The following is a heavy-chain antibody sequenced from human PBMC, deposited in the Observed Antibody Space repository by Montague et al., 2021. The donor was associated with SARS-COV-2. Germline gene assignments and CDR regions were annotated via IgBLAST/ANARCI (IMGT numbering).Heavy chain of an antibody. CDR3: ARVVYCSSSGCYAPYYMDV. Sequence: SETLSLTCTVSGGSISSYYWSWIRQPPGKGLEWISYIHYSGRTNFNPSPRSRVTMSVDTSTSQFYLKLSFVTAADTDVYYYARVVYCSSSGCYAPYYMDVWGKGTTVTVSS. J-gene: IGHJ6*03. CDR1: GGSISSYY. V-gene: IGHV4-59*01. D-gene: IGHD2-2*01. CDR2: IHYSGRT.